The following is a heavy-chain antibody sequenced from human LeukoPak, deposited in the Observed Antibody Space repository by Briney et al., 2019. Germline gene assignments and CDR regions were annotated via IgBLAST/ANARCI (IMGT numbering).Heavy chain of an antibody. J-gene: IGHJ3*02. V-gene: IGHV4-31*03. CDR1: GGSISSGGYY. CDR3: ARAAWRGSNSRDAFDI. CDR2: IYYSGNT. Sequence: PSQTLSLTCTVSGGSISSGGYYWNWIRQHPGKGLEWIGYIYYSGNTYYNPSLKSRVTISVDTSKNQFSLNLSSMTAADTAVYYCARAAWRGSNSRDAFDIWGQGTVVTVSS. D-gene: IGHD4/OR15-4a*01.